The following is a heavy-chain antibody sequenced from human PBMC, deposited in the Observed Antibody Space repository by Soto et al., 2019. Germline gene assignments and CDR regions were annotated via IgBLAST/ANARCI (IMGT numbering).Heavy chain of an antibody. CDR2: IYYSGST. D-gene: IGHD3-9*01. J-gene: IGHJ5*01. V-gene: IGHV4-30-4*01. CDR3: ARDGPYHDIFTGYRNCFDT. CDR1: GGSLSSGDYY. Sequence: LSLTCTVSGGSLSSGDYYWSWIRQPPGKGLEWIGYIYYSGSTYYNPSLKSRVTISVDTSKNQFSLKLSSVTAADTAVYYCARDGPYHDIFTGYRNCFDTWGHGTLVTVSS.